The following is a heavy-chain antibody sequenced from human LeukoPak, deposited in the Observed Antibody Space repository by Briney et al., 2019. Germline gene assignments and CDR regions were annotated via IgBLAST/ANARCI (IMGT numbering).Heavy chain of an antibody. CDR3: ARSGMATITFFDY. V-gene: IGHV4-59*12. J-gene: IGHJ4*02. Sequence: PSETLSLTCTVSGGSISSYYWSWIRQPPGKGLEWIGYIYYSGSTNYNPSLKSRVTISVDTSKNRFSLKLSSVTAADTAVYYCARSGMATITFFDYWGQGTLVTVSS. CDR1: GGSISSYY. D-gene: IGHD5-24*01. CDR2: IYYSGST.